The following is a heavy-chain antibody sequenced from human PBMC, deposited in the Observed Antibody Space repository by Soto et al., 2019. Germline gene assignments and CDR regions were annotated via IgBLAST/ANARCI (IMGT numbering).Heavy chain of an antibody. CDR2: ISGGGSSS. CDR1: GFTFSSYA. D-gene: IGHD1-26*01. CDR3: GKDFYGGSYYNGLVV. V-gene: IGHV3-23*04. J-gene: IGHJ6*01. Sequence: EMQLVESGGRLVQPGGSLRLACEASGFTFSSYAMSWVRQAPGKGLEWVTGISGGGSSSYFADSVKGRFTISRDNFKNTPYLQMDRLSAKHTAVYNCGKDFYGGSYYNGLVVWGHGTTVVVSS.